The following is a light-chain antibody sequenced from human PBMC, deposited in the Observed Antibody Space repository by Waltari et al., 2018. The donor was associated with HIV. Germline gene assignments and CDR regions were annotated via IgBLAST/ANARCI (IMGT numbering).Light chain of an antibody. CDR1: QNVIRN. J-gene: IGKJ4*01. Sequence: EIVMPPSPASFSVSPGARATLSCRASQNVIRNLAWYQQKPGQVSRLLIYGASTRASGIPARFSGSGSGTEFTLTISSLQSEDFAVYFCQQYNDCPLTFGGGTKVEI. CDR2: GAS. CDR3: QQYNDCPLT. V-gene: IGKV3-15*01.